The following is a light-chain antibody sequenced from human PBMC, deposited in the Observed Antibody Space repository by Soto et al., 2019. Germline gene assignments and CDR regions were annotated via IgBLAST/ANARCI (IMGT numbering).Light chain of an antibody. CDR3: LQKYFYPFT. CDR1: QSIGSY. CDR2: DAS. Sequence: EIVLTQSPATLSLSPGERATLSCRASQSIGSYLAWYQQKPGQAPRLLIYDASNRATGIPARFSGSGSGRDFTLTINSLEPEDFATYYCLQKYFYPFTFGPGTKVDIK. V-gene: IGKV3-11*02. J-gene: IGKJ3*01.